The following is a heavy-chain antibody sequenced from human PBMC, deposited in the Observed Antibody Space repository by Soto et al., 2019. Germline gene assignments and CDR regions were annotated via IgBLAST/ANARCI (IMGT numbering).Heavy chain of an antibody. CDR3: AKDPRDYGDYIYYVDN. J-gene: IGHJ4*01. Sequence: GGSLRLSCAASGFTFRDYGMHWIRQAPGKGPQWVAYISYDGNDKYYADVVKGRFTISRDNSKNTLSLQMSALRVEDTAVYYCAKDPRDYGDYIYYVDNWGQGTLVTVSS. CDR1: GFTFRDYG. D-gene: IGHD4-17*01. CDR2: ISYDGNDK. V-gene: IGHV3-30*18.